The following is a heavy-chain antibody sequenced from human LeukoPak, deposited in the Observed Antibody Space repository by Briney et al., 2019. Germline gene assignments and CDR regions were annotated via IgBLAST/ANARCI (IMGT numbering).Heavy chain of an antibody. CDR3: ARLRVDPYDILTGLSVDYYYGMDV. CDR2: FDPEDGET. CDR1: GYTLTELS. J-gene: IGHJ6*02. V-gene: IGHV1-24*01. D-gene: IGHD3-9*01. Sequence: GASVKVSCKVSGYTLTELSMHWVRQAPGKGLEWMGGFDPEDGETIYAQKFQGRVTITADESTSTAYMELSSLRSEDTAVYYCARLRVDPYDILTGLSVDYYYGMDVWGQGTTVTVSS.